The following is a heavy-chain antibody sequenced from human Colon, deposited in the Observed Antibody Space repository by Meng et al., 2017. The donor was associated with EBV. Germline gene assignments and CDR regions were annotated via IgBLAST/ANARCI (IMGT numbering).Heavy chain of an antibody. V-gene: IGHV4-31*03. CDR2: IYYSGST. CDR3: ASLYGDSSVWYLDL. J-gene: IGHJ2*01. D-gene: IGHD4-17*01. CDR1: GGSISSGNHY. Sequence: QVQLQESGPGLVKPSQTLSLTCTVSGGSISSGNHYWSWIRQHPGKGLEYIGYIYYSGSTYDNPSLKSRVIISVDTSKNQFSLRLNSVTAADTAVYYCASLYGDSSVWYLDLWGRGTLVTVSS.